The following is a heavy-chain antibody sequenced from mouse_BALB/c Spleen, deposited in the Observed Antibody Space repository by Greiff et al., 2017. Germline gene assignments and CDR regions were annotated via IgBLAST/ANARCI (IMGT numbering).Heavy chain of an antibody. D-gene: IGHD2-1*01. Sequence: VMLVESGAELVRPGTSVKVSCKASGYAFTNYLIEWVKQRPGQGLEWIGVINPGSGGTNYNEKFKGKATLTADKSSSTAYMQLSSLTSDDSAVYFCARSKYYGNYYAMDYWGQGTSVTVSS. CDR3: ARSKYYGNYYAMDY. CDR1: GYAFTNYL. J-gene: IGHJ4*01. CDR2: INPGSGGT. V-gene: IGHV1-54*01.